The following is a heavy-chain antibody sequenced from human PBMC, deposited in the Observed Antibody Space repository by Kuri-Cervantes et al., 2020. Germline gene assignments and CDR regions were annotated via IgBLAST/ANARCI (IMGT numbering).Heavy chain of an antibody. V-gene: IGHV3-11*01. Sequence: GGSLRLSCAASGFTFSDYYMSWIRQAPGKGLEWVSYISSSGSTIYYADSVKGRFTISRDNSKNTLYLQMNSLRAEDTAVYYCARGVGRFGEFDFDFWGQGTLVTGSS. CDR3: ARGVGRFGEFDFDF. J-gene: IGHJ4*02. CDR1: GFTFSDYY. D-gene: IGHD3-10*01. CDR2: ISSSGSTI.